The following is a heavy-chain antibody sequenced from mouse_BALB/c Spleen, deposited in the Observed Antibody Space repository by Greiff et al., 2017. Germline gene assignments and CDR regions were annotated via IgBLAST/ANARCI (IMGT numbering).Heavy chain of an antibody. V-gene: IGHV1S41*01. CDR2: IAPGSGST. CDR1: GYTFTSYW. J-gene: IGHJ1*01. Sequence: DLVKPGASVKLSCKASGYTFTSYWINWIKQRPGQGLEWIGRIAPGSGSTYYNEMFKGKATLTVDTSSSTAYIQLSSLSSEDSAVYFCARVITTANYWYFDVWGAGTTVTVSA. CDR3: ARVITTANYWYFDV. D-gene: IGHD1-2*01.